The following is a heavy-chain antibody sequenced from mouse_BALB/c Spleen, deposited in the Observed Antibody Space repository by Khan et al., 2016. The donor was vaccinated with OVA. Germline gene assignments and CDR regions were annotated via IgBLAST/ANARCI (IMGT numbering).Heavy chain of an antibody. V-gene: IGHV5-6-5*01. CDR1: GFTFSSYA. J-gene: IGHJ4*01. CDR3: TRLVDD. CDR2: INSGGST. Sequence: EVQLVESGGGLVKPGGSLKLSCAASGFTFSSYAVSWIRQTPEKRLEWVASINSGGSTYYPDRVKGRFTISRDDARNILYLQMSSLRSEDTAMYYCTRLVDDWGQGTSVTVSS.